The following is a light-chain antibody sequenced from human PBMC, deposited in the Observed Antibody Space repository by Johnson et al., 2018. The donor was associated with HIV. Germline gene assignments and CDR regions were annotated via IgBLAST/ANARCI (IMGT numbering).Light chain of an antibody. Sequence: LTQPPSVSAAPGQKVTISCSGSSSNIGNNYVSWYQQLPGTAPKLLIYENNKRPSGIPDRFSGSKSGPSATLGITGLQTGDEADYYCGTWDNSLSTGGVFGTGTKVTVL. CDR1: SSNIGNNY. CDR2: ENN. V-gene: IGLV1-51*02. CDR3: GTWDNSLSTGGV. J-gene: IGLJ1*01.